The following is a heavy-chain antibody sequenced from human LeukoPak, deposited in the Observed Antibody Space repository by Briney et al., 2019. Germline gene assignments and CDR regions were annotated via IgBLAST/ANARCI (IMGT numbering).Heavy chain of an antibody. J-gene: IGHJ4*02. CDR2: INPSGGST. V-gene: IGHV1-46*01. CDR1: GYTFTSYY. Sequence: ASVKVSCKASGYTFTSYYMHWVRQAPGQGLEWMGIINPSGGSTSYAQKFQGRVTMTRDTSTSTVYMELSSLRSEDTAVYYCARDTYPDIHYYDSSYYFDYWGQGTLVTVSS. D-gene: IGHD3-22*01. CDR3: ARDTYPDIHYYDSSYYFDY.